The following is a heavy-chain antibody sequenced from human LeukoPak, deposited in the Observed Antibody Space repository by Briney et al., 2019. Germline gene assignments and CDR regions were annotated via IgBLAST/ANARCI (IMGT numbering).Heavy chain of an antibody. CDR2: INTDGSSI. Sequence: PGGSLRLSCAASGFTFSSFWMHWVRQAPGKGLVWVSRINTDGSSIDYADSVKGRFTTSRDNAKNSLYLQMNSLRAEDTATYYCTRDFGSGVVVTAIVDWGQGTLVTVSS. J-gene: IGHJ4*02. V-gene: IGHV3-74*01. D-gene: IGHD2-21*02. CDR1: GFTFSSFW. CDR3: TRDFGSGVVVTAIVD.